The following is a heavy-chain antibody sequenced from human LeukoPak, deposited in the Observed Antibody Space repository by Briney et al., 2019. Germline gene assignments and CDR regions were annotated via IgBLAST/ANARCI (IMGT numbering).Heavy chain of an antibody. CDR1: GFNFNTYA. CDR2: VLFDGSDQ. V-gene: IGHV3-30*04. Sequence: GGSLRLSCAASGFNFNTYAMKWVRQAPGKGLEWLAVVLFDGSDQYYADSVQGRFTISRDNSQNTLYLQMDSLRVEDTAVYYCARVSKPGWYDYYYMDVWGKGTTVTVSS. J-gene: IGHJ6*03. D-gene: IGHD2/OR15-2a*01. CDR3: ARVSKPGWYDYYYMDV.